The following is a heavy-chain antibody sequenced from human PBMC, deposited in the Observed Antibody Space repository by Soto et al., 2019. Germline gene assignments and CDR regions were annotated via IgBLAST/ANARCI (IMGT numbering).Heavy chain of an antibody. V-gene: IGHV3-21*04. Sequence: GGSLRLSCAASGFTFRTYSMNWVRQAPGKGLEWVSSISSSSSYIYYADSVKGRFTISRDNSKNTLYLQMNSLRAEDTAVYYCAKEAYSNYEYWFDPWGQGTLVTVSS. D-gene: IGHD4-4*01. CDR2: ISSSSSYI. CDR1: GFTFRTYS. J-gene: IGHJ5*02. CDR3: AKEAYSNYEYWFDP.